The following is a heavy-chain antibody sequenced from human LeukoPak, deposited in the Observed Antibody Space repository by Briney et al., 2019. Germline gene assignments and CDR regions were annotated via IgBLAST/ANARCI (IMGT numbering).Heavy chain of an antibody. V-gene: IGHV4-34*01. CDR1: GGSFSGYY. D-gene: IGHD6-6*01. J-gene: IGHJ3*02. CDR3: PRASRIAARPGRWAFDI. Sequence: SETLSLTCAVYGGSFSGYYWSWIRQPPGKGLEWIGEINHSGSTNYNPSLKSRVTISVDTSKNQFSLKLSSVTAADTAVYYCPRASRIAARPGRWAFDIWAKGQWSPSLQ. CDR2: INHSGST.